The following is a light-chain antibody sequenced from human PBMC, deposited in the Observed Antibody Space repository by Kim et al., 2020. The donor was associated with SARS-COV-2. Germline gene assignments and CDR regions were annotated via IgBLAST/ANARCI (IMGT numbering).Light chain of an antibody. CDR2: DVS. Sequence: QSVTISCTGTSSDVGGYNYVSWYQQHPGKAPKLMIYDVSKRPSGVPDRFSGSKSGNTASLTISGLQAEDEADYYCCSYAGSYIHWVFGGGTQLTVL. V-gene: IGLV2-11*01. J-gene: IGLJ3*02. CDR3: CSYAGSYIHWV. CDR1: SSDVGGYNY.